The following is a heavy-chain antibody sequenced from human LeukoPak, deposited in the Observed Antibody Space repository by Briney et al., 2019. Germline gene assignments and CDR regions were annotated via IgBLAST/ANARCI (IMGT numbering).Heavy chain of an antibody. CDR1: GGSISSGDYY. Sequence: PSQTLSLTCTVSGGSISSGDYYWSWIRQPPGKGLEWIGYIYYSGSTYYNPSPKSRVTISVDTSKNQFSLKLSSVTAADTAVYYCARAPVTAPLDYWGQGTLVTVSS. CDR2: IYYSGST. J-gene: IGHJ4*02. V-gene: IGHV4-30-4*08. CDR3: ARAPVTAPLDY.